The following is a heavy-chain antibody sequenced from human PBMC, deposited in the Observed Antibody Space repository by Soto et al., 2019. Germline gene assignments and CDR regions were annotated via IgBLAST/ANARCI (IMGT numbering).Heavy chain of an antibody. J-gene: IGHJ5*02. CDR1: GGTFGSDA. D-gene: IGHD3-22*01. V-gene: IGHV1-69*06. CDR2: IIPIFGTT. CDR3: ARDRTDSGYYTNWLDP. Sequence: SVKVSCKASGGTFGSDAITWVRQAPGQGLEWVGRIIPIFGTTNYAQNLQGRVTISADKSTLTSYMELHSLTSDDTALYYCARDRTDSGYYTNWLDPWGQGNKVTVSS.